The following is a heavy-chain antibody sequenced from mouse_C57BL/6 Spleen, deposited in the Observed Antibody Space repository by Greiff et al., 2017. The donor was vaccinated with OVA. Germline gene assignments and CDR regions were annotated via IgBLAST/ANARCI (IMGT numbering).Heavy chain of an antibody. J-gene: IGHJ2*01. CDR3: ASGGNWADY. Sequence: EVKVVESGGDLVKPGGSLKLSCAASGFTFSSYGMSWVRQTPDKRLEWVATISSGGSYTYYPDSVKGRFTISRDNAKNTLYLQMSSLKSEDTAMYYCASGGNWADYWGQGTTLTVSS. V-gene: IGHV5-6*01. CDR1: GFTFSSYG. D-gene: IGHD4-1*02. CDR2: ISSGGSYT.